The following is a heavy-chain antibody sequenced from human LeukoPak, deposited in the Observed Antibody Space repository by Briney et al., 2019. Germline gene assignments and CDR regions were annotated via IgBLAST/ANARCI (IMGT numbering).Heavy chain of an antibody. D-gene: IGHD2-2*01. Sequence: KTSETLSLTCTVSGGSISSYYWSWIRQPPGKGLEWIGYVFYTGSTNYNPSLKSRVTISVDTSKNQFSLKLTSVTAADTAVYYRAGQRCSSTSCYSWFDPWGQGTLVTVSS. CDR1: GGSISSYY. CDR3: AGQRCSSTSCYSWFDP. J-gene: IGHJ5*02. CDR2: VFYTGST. V-gene: IGHV4-59*08.